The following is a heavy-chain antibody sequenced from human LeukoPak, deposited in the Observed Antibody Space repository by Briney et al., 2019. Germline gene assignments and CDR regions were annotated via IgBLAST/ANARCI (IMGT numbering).Heavy chain of an antibody. V-gene: IGHV4-59*08. CDR1: GGSSSSYY. CDR2: IYYSGST. J-gene: IGHJ3*02. CDR3: ARRNTHSDAFDI. D-gene: IGHD2-2*02. Sequence: SETLALTCTVSGGSSSSYYWSWIRQRPGKGLEWIGYIYYSGSTNYNPSLKSRVTISVDTSKNQFSLKLSSVTAADTAVYYCARRNTHSDAFDIWGQGTMVTVSS.